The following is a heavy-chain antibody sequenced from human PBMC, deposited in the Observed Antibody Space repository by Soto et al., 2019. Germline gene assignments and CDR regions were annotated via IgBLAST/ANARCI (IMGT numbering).Heavy chain of an antibody. J-gene: IGHJ5*02. D-gene: IGHD2-2*01. CDR3: ARVSRAVVPADYNWFDP. Sequence: SETLSLTCTVSGGSISSYYWSWIRQPPGKGLEWIGYIYKSGRTNYNPSLKTRVTISVDTSKNQFSLKLSSVTAADTAVYYCARVSRAVVPADYNWFDPWGQGTLVTVSS. V-gene: IGHV4-59*01. CDR1: GGSISSYY. CDR2: IYKSGRT.